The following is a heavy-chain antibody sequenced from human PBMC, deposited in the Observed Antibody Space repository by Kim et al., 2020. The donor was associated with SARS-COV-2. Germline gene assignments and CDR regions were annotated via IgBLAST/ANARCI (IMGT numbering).Heavy chain of an antibody. CDR3: ASRSYYYDSSGYSPVAFDI. J-gene: IGHJ3*02. Sequence: SRVTISVDTSKNQFSLKLSSVTAADTAVYYCASRSYYYDSSGYSPVAFDIWGQGTMVTVSS. D-gene: IGHD3-22*01. V-gene: IGHV4-39*01.